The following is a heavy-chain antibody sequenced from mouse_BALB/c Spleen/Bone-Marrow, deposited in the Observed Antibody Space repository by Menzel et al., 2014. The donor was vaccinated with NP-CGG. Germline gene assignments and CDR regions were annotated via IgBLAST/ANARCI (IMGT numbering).Heavy chain of an antibody. CDR3: ARAPQLLYYFDY. CDR2: ISNGGST. D-gene: IGHD4-1*02. V-gene: IGHV5-6-5*01. J-gene: IGHJ2*01. Sequence: EVKLMESGGGLVKPGGSLKLSCAASGFTFSTYAMSWVRQTPEKRLEWVASISNGGSTYYQDSVKGRFTISRDNARNILYLQMSSLRSEDTAMCYCARAPQLLYYFDYWGQGTTLTVSS. CDR1: GFTFSTYA.